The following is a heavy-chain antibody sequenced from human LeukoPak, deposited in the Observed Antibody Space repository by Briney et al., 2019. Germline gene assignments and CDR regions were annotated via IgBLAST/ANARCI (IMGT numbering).Heavy chain of an antibody. D-gene: IGHD3-22*01. Sequence: GGSLRLSCAASGFTFSSFGMSWVRQAPGKGLEWVSYISSSGSTIYYADSVKGRFTISRDSAKNSLYLQMNSLRAEDTAVYYCARDERVYYDSTYWGQGTLVTVSS. CDR2: ISSSGSTI. J-gene: IGHJ1*01. CDR3: ARDERVYYDSTY. V-gene: IGHV3-48*04. CDR1: GFTFSSFG.